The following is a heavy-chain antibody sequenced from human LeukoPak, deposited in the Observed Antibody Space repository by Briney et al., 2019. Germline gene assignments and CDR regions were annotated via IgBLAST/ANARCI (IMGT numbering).Heavy chain of an antibody. D-gene: IGHD1-26*01. CDR2: IHYTGSP. Sequence: SETLSLTCTVSGGSISSGSNYWGWIRQPPGKGLEWIGNIHYTGSPYYNPSLKSRVTISVDTSKNQFSLKLSSVTAADTAVYYCARDLPWDPLDYWGQGTLVTVSS. CDR3: ARDLPWDPLDY. V-gene: IGHV4-39*07. J-gene: IGHJ4*02. CDR1: GGSISSGSNY.